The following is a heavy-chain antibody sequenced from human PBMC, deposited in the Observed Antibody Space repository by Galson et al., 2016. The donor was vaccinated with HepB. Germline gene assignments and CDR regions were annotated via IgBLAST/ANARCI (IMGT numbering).Heavy chain of an antibody. CDR2: VYPGDSDK. D-gene: IGHD2/OR15-2a*01. CDR3: ARSTFGFDY. V-gene: IGHV5-51*03. Sequence: QSGADVKKPGESLKISCKASGYRFANYWIGWVRQMPGKGLEWMGDVYPGDSDKRYSPSFQGQVTISVDKSITTAYLQWNSLKASDTAIYYCARSTFGFDYWGLGTLVTVSS. CDR1: GYRFANYW. J-gene: IGHJ4*02.